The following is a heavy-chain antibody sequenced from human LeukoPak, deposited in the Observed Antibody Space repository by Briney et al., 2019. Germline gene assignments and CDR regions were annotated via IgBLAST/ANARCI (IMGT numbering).Heavy chain of an antibody. CDR2: ISYDGSNK. D-gene: IGHD2-15*01. J-gene: IGHJ6*02. V-gene: IGHV3-30*18. CDR3: AKMTVDRCSGGSCYRTENYYYYYYGMDV. CDR1: GLIVSRNY. Sequence: AGGSLRLSCAAPGLIVSRNYMTWVRQAPGKGLEWVAVISYDGSNKYYADSVKGRFTISRDNSKNTLYLQMNSLRAEDTAVYYCAKMTVDRCSGGSCYRTENYYYYYYGMDVWGQGTTVTVSS.